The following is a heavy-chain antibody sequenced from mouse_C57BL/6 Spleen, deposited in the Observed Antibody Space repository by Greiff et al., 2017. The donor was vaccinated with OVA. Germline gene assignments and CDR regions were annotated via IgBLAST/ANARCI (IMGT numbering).Heavy chain of an antibody. CDR1: GYTFTDYY. D-gene: IGHD2-13*01. CDR2: INPNNGGT. Sequence: EVQLQQSGPELVKPGASVKISCKASGYTFTDYYMNWVKQSHGKSLEWIGDINPNNGGTSYNQKFKGKATLTVDKSSSTAYMELRSLTSEDSAVYYCARDYCGNTKYFDVWGTGTTVTVSS. V-gene: IGHV1-26*01. J-gene: IGHJ1*03. CDR3: ARDYCGNTKYFDV.